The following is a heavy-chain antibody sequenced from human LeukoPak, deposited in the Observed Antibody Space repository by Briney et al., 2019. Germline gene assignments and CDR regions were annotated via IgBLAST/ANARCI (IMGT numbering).Heavy chain of an antibody. CDR2: ISSSSSTI. J-gene: IGHJ6*03. V-gene: IGHV3-48*04. CDR3: ARVGERDWNDGRDYYYYYMDV. Sequence: PGGSLRLSCAASGFTFSSYSMNWVRQAPGKGLEWVSYISSSSSTIYYADSVKGRFTISRDNAKNSLYLQMNSLRAEDTAVYYCARVGERDWNDGRDYYYYYMDVWGKGTTVTVSS. D-gene: IGHD1-1*01. CDR1: GFTFSSYS.